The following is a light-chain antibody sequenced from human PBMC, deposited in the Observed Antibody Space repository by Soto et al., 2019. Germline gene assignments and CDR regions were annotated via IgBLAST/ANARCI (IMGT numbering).Light chain of an antibody. V-gene: IGLV4-69*01. J-gene: IGLJ2*01. Sequence: QSVLTQSPSASAALGASVKLTCTLSSGHSNYAIAWHQQQPGKGPRYLMELNRDGSHSKGDGIPNRFSGSSSGAERYLTISSLQSEDEADYYCQTWGTGIVIFGGGTK. CDR2: LNRDGSH. CDR3: QTWGTGIVI. CDR1: SGHSNYA.